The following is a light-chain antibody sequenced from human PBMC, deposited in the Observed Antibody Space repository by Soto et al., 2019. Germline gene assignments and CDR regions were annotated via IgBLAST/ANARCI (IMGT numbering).Light chain of an antibody. J-gene: IGLJ2*01. CDR2: DVS. CDR3: SSSTTINTLV. Sequence: QSVLTQPRSVSGSPGQSVTISCTGTSSDVGGYNYVSWYQQHPGKVPKLMIYDVSKRPSGVPDRFSGSKSGNVASLTISGLQAQDEADYYWSSSTTINTLVFGGGTKLTVL. V-gene: IGLV2-11*01. CDR1: SSDVGGYNY.